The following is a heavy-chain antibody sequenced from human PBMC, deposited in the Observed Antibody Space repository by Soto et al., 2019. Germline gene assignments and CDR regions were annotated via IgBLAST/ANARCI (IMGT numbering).Heavy chain of an antibody. D-gene: IGHD4-17*01. Sequence: QVQLVESGGGVVQPGRSLRLSCAASGFTFSSYGMHWVRQAPGKGLEWVAVIWYDGSNKYYADSVKDRFTISRDNSKNTLYLQMNSLTAEDTAVYYCARSFMTTVTVAGPPPGYWGQGTLVTVSS. V-gene: IGHV3-33*01. CDR2: IWYDGSNK. J-gene: IGHJ4*02. CDR3: ARSFMTTVTVAGPPPGY. CDR1: GFTFSSYG.